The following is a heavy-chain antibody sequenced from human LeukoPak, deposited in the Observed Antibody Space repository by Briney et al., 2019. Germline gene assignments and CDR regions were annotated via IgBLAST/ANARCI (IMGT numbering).Heavy chain of an antibody. V-gene: IGHV3-7*03. D-gene: IGHD6-13*01. J-gene: IGHJ4*02. CDR2: IKQDGSEK. CDR1: GFTFSSYW. Sequence: GGSLRLSCAASGFTFSSYWMSWVRQAPGKGLEWVANIKQDGSEKYYVDSVKGRFTISRDNAKNSLYLQMNSLRAEDMALYYCAKGYSSSWYYFDYWGQGTLVTVSS. CDR3: AKGYSSSWYYFDY.